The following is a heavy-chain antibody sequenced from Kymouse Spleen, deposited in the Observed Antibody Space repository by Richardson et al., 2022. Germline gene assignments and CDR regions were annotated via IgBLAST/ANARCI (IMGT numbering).Heavy chain of an antibody. CDR2: IRSKANSYAT. J-gene: IGHJ4*02. Sequence: EVQLVESGGGLVQPGGSLKLSCAASGFTFSGSAMHWVRQASGKGLEWVGRIRSKANSYATAYAASVKGRFTISRDDSKNTAYLQMNSLKTEDTAVYYCTRGDGSGSYRFDYWGQGTLVTVSS. CDR1: GFTFSGSA. CDR3: TRGDGSGSYRFDY. V-gene: IGHV3-73*02. D-gene: IGHD3-10*01.